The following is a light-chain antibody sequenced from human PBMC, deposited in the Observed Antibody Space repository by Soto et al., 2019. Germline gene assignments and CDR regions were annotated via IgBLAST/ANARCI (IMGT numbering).Light chain of an antibody. CDR1: QSISSY. J-gene: IGKJ3*01. Sequence: DIQMTKSPSSLSASVGDRVTITCRASQSISSYLNWYQQKPGKAPKLLIYAASSLQSGVPSRFSGSGSGTDFTVTISRLQPEDFATYYCQQSYSTPFPFRRGTKVDIK. CDR2: AAS. CDR3: QQSYSTPFP. V-gene: IGKV1-39*01.